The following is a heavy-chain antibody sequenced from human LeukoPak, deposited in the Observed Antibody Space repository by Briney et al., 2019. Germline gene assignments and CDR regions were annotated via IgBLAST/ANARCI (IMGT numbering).Heavy chain of an antibody. CDR1: GFTFSGYG. V-gene: IGHV3-30*18. Sequence: GRSLRLSCAASGFTFSGYGMHWVRQAPGKGPEWVAVISYDGTNKYYADSVRGRFTISRDNSKNTLYLQMNSLRVEDTAVYYCAKDVSRWGYSYGLDYWGQGTLVTVSS. CDR2: ISYDGTNK. CDR3: AKDVSRWGYSYGLDY. D-gene: IGHD5-18*01. J-gene: IGHJ4*02.